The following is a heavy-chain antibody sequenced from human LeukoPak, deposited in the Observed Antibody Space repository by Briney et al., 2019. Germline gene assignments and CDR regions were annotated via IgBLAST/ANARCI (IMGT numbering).Heavy chain of an antibody. Sequence: SQTLSLTCAVNGGSFSGYYWPWIRQSPGKGLEWIGEIDHSGSTNYNPSLKSRVTISVDTSKNQFSLNLSSVTAADTALYYCARGPPVYYDNGGYYFFDYWGQRTLVTVSS. CDR3: ARGPPVYYDNGGYYFFDY. J-gene: IGHJ4*02. D-gene: IGHD3-22*01. V-gene: IGHV4-34*01. CDR2: IDHSGST. CDR1: GGSFSGYY.